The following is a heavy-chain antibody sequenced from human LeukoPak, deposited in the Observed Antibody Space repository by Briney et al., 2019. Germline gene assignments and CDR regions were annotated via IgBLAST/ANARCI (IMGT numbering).Heavy chain of an antibody. V-gene: IGHV3-21*01. D-gene: IGHD1-26*01. J-gene: IGHJ4*02. CDR1: GFTFRNYN. CDR2: ITSGGYI. Sequence: GSLRLSCVASGFTFRNYNLNWVRQAPGKGLEWVSSITSGGYIFSADSVKGRFPISRDNTKNSLYLQMSSLRAEDTAVYYCATYSGTYRDHWGQGTLVTVSS. CDR3: ATYSGTYRDH.